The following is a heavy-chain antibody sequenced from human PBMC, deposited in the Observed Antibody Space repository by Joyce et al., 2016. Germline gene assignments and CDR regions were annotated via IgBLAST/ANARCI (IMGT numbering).Heavy chain of an antibody. J-gene: IGHJ5*02. V-gene: IGHV4-34*01. CDR1: GGSFSGYY. CDR3: ARGPRSNWGLVWFDP. CDR2: INHSGST. D-gene: IGHD7-27*01. Sequence: QVQLQQWGAGLLKPSETLSLTCAVYGGSFSGYYWSWIRQPPGKGLECIGEINHSGSTNHNPSLKSRVTISVDTSKNQFSLKLSSVTAADTAVYYCARGPRSNWGLVWFDPWGQGTLVTVSS.